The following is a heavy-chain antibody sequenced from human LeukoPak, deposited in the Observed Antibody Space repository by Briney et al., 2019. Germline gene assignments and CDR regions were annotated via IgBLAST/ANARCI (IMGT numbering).Heavy chain of an antibody. CDR3: AREGSSSWERYFDY. CDR2: INHSGST. D-gene: IGHD6-13*01. V-gene: IGHV4-34*01. Sequence: SETLSLTCAVYGGSFSGYYWSWIRQPPGKGLEWIGEINHSGSTNYNPSLKSRVTISVDTSKNQFSLKLSSVTAADTAVYYCAREGSSSWERYFDYWGQGTLVTVPS. J-gene: IGHJ4*02. CDR1: GGSFSGYY.